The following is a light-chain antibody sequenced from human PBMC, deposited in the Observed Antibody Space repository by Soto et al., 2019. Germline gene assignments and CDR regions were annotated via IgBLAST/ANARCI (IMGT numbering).Light chain of an antibody. CDR1: SSDVGAYNY. CDR3: SSHAASGA. V-gene: IGLV2-8*01. J-gene: IGLJ3*02. CDR2: EVS. Sequence: QSALTQPPSASGSPGQSVTISCTGTSSDVGAYNYVSWYQQRPGKAPKLIIYEVSQRPSGVPDRFSGSKSGNTASLTVSGLQAEDEAYYYCSSHAASGAFGGGTQLTVL.